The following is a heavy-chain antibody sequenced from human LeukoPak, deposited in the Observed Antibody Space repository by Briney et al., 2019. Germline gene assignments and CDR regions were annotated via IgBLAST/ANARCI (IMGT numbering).Heavy chain of an antibody. Sequence: GGSLRLSCAASGFTFSSYAMSWIRQAPGKGLEWLSAISPTTGTTFYADSVKGRLTISRDNSKNTLYLQMNSLRAEDTAIYYCATKTSYGDRYFDYWGQGTLVTVSS. CDR1: GFTFSSYA. CDR3: ATKTSYGDRYFDY. J-gene: IGHJ4*02. D-gene: IGHD4-17*01. V-gene: IGHV3-23*01. CDR2: ISPTTGTT.